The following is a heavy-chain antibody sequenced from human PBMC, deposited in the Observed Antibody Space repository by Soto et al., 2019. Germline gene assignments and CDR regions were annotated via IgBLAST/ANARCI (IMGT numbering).Heavy chain of an antibody. J-gene: IGHJ6*02. V-gene: IGHV3-53*01. CDR2: TYSGGTT. Sequence: GGSLRLSCAASGFTVSSNYMSWVRQAPGKGLEWVSVTYSGGTTYYADSVKGRFTISRDNSKSTLYLQMNSLRAEDTALYYCAKGRSYYYYYGVDVWGQGTTVTVSS. CDR1: GFTVSSNY. CDR3: AKGRSYYYYYGVDV.